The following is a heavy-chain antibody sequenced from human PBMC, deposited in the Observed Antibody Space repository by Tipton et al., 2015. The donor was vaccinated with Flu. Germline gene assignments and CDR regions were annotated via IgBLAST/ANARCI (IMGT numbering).Heavy chain of an antibody. D-gene: IGHD4-11*01. CDR2: VHRTGSP. J-gene: IGHJ5*02. Sequence: LRLSCSVSGDSIGSGYFWGWIRQPPGKGLEWIGNVHRTGSPYYNPSLRSRVIMTVDGAKNQFPLRLTSVTATDTAVYYCVRRDYSNYVSEPKNWFDPWGPGTLVTVSS. V-gene: IGHV4-38-2*01. CDR1: GDSIGSGYF. CDR3: VRRDYSNYVSEPKNWFDP.